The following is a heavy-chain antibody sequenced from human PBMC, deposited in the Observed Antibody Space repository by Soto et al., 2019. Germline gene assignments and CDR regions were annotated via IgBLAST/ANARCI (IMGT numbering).Heavy chain of an antibody. Sequence: GASVKVSCKASGYTFTSYDINWVRQATGQGLEWMGWMNPNRGNTGYAQKFQGRVTMTRNTSISTAYMELSSLRSEDTAVYYYARVLFFYVDYKVVRLYYYYYYRDAGGKGTRSPSP. CDR2: MNPNRGNT. J-gene: IGHJ6*03. CDR1: GYTFTSYD. CDR3: ARVLFFYVDYKVVRLYYYYYYRDA. D-gene: IGHD3-16*01. V-gene: IGHV1-8*01.